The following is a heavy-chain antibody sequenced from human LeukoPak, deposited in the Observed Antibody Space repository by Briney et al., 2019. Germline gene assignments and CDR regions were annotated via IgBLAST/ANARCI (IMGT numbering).Heavy chain of an antibody. CDR2: INHSGST. CDR3: ARGSTIYYYYYYYMDV. CDR1: GGSFSGYY. V-gene: IGHV4-34*01. D-gene: IGHD3-3*01. Sequence: SETLSLTCAVYGGSFSGYYWSWIRHPPGKGLEWIGEINHSGSTNYNPSLKSRVTISVDTSKNQFSLKLSSVTAADTAVYYCARGSTIYYYYYYYMDVWGKGTTVTVSS. J-gene: IGHJ6*03.